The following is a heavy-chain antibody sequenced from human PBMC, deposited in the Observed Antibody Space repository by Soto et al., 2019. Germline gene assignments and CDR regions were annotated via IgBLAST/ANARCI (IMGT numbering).Heavy chain of an antibody. CDR3: AKDLGSRFRDFEWLLPEIDY. V-gene: IGHV3-23*01. Sequence: EVQLLESGGGLVQPGGSLRLSCAASGFTFSSYAMSWFRQAPGKGLEWVSAISGSGGSTYYADSVKGRFTISRDNAKNTLYQPMNTLRAEDTAVYDCAKDLGSRFRDFEWLLPEIDYWGQGTLVTVSS. CDR1: GFTFSSYA. CDR2: ISGSGGST. J-gene: IGHJ4*02. D-gene: IGHD3-9*01.